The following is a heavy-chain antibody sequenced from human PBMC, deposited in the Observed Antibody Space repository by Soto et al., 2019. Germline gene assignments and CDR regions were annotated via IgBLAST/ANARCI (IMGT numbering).Heavy chain of an antibody. J-gene: IGHJ3*02. D-gene: IGHD3-16*02. CDR2: ISWNSGSI. Sequence: GGSLRLSCAASGFTFDDYAMHWVRQAPGKGLEWVSGISWNSGSIGYADSVKGRFTISRDNAKNSLYLQMNSLRAEDTALYYCAKDRGWGSYQGNAFDIWGQGTMVTVSS. CDR1: GFTFDDYA. V-gene: IGHV3-9*01. CDR3: AKDRGWGSYQGNAFDI.